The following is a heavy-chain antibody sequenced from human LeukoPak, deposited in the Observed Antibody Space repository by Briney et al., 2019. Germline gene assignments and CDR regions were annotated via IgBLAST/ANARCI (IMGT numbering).Heavy chain of an antibody. CDR3: ASQGPTGDTAMVSVY. D-gene: IGHD5-18*01. V-gene: IGHV4-34*01. CDR1: GGSFSGYY. CDR2: INHSGST. J-gene: IGHJ4*02. Sequence: SETLSLTCAVYGGSFSGYYWSWIRQPPGKGLEWIGEINHSGSTNYNPSLKSRVTISVDTSKNQFSLKLSSVTAADTAVYYCASQGPTGDTAMVSVYWGQGTLVTVSS.